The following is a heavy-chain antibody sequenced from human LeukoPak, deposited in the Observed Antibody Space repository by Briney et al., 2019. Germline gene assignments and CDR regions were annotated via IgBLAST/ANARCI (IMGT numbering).Heavy chain of an antibody. Sequence: GRSLRLSCAASGFTFSSYAMHWVRQAPGKGLEWVSSISSSRSYIYYADSVKGRFTISRDNAKNSLYLQMNSLRADDTAVYYCATLTDTNWFDPWGQGTLVTVSS. CDR2: ISSSRSYI. V-gene: IGHV3-21*01. J-gene: IGHJ5*02. CDR1: GFTFSSYA. CDR3: ATLTDTNWFDP.